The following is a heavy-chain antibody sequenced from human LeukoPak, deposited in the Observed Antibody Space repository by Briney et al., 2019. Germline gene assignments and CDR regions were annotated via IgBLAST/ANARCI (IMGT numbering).Heavy chain of an antibody. CDR1: GGSISSTTYY. CDR3: ARHRGDYDSSGYYWFDP. Sequence: SETLSLTCSVSGGSISSTTYYWAWIRQPPGKGLEWIGTIYYSGSTYYNPSPKSRVTISVDTSNNQFSLKLRSVAAADTAVYYCARHRGDYDSSGYYWFDPWSQGTLVTVSS. V-gene: IGHV4-39*01. D-gene: IGHD3-22*01. J-gene: IGHJ5*02. CDR2: IYYSGST.